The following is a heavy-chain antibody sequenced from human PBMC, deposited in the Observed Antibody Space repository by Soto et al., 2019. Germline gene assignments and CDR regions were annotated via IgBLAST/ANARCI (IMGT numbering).Heavy chain of an antibody. V-gene: IGHV5-51*01. Sequence: PGESLKISCKGAGYSFTSYWIGLVRQMPGKGLEVMGIIYPGDSDTRYSPPSQRQVTISADKSISTAYLQWSSLQASDTAMYYCARHELHYYDSSGYSLFDYWGQGTLVTVSS. CDR1: GYSFTSYW. D-gene: IGHD3-22*01. CDR2: IYPGDSDT. CDR3: ARHELHYYDSSGYSLFDY. J-gene: IGHJ4*02.